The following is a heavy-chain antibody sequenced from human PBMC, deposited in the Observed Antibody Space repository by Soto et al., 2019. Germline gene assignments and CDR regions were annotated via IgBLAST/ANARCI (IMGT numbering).Heavy chain of an antibody. CDR3: ARDRGDYGAFDY. D-gene: IGHD4-17*01. V-gene: IGHV3-21*01. Sequence: GGSLRLSCAASGFTFSSYSMNWVRQAPGKGLEWVSSISSSISYIYYADSVKGRFTISRDNAKNSLYLQMNSLRAEDTAVYYCARDRGDYGAFDYWGQGTLVTVSS. CDR1: GFTFSSYS. CDR2: ISSSISYI. J-gene: IGHJ4*02.